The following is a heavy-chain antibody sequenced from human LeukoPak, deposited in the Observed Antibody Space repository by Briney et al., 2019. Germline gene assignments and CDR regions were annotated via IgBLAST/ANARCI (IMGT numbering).Heavy chain of an antibody. J-gene: IGHJ4*02. Sequence: SETLSLTCTVSGGSVTTHYWNWIRQSPGKGLEWIGYVYYTESANYNPSLKSRATISVDTSRNQFSLQLSYVTAADTAVYYCARGTLAYYFESWGQGTLVTVSS. CDR3: ARGTLAYYFES. CDR1: GGSVTTHY. V-gene: IGHV4-59*02. D-gene: IGHD3-3*02. CDR2: VYYTESA.